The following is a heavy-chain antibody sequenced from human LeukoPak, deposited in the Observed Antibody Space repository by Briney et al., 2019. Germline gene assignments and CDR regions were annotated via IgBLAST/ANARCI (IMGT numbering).Heavy chain of an antibody. Sequence: GGSLRLSCAASGFTLSSYAMHWVRQAPGKGLEWVAVISYDGSNKYYADSVKGRFTISRDDSKNTLYLQMNSLRAEDTAVYYCARDPPIGVVISHGPYYYYGMDVWGQGTTVTVSS. D-gene: IGHD3-3*01. CDR2: ISYDGSNK. CDR3: ARDPPIGVVISHGPYYYYGMDV. V-gene: IGHV3-30*04. CDR1: GFTLSSYA. J-gene: IGHJ6*02.